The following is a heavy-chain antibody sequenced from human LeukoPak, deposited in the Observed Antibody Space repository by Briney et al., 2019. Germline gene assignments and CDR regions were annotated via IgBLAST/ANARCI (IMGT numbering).Heavy chain of an antibody. V-gene: IGHV3-30*02. D-gene: IGHD6-19*01. Sequence: GGSLRLSCAASGFTFSSYGMHWVRQAPGKGLEWVAFIHYDGSNKYYADSVKGRFTISRDNSKNTLHLQMNSLRAEDTAVYYCAKDASSGFTRYFDYWGQGTLVTVSS. CDR2: IHYDGSNK. CDR3: AKDASSGFTRYFDY. CDR1: GFTFSSYG. J-gene: IGHJ4*02.